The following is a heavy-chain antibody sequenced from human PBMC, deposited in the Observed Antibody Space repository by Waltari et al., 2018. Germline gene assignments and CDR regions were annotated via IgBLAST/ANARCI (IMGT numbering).Heavy chain of an antibody. CDR2: ISCDTGNA. Sequence: QAQLVQSGAEVKKPGASVRVSCEAAGYSFTKSGITWVRQAPGQGLEWMGWISCDTGNANYAQKVQDRVSLTIQTSTKTAYMDLRSLKSDDTAIYYCAIGPAFYYGMNVWGQGTMVTVSS. J-gene: IGHJ6*02. CDR1: GYSFTKSG. V-gene: IGHV1-18*01. D-gene: IGHD3-16*01. CDR3: AIGPAFYYGMNV.